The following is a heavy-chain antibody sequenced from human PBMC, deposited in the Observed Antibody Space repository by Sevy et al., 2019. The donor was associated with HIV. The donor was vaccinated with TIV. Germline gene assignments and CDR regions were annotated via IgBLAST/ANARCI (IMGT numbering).Heavy chain of an antibody. CDR1: GYTFTSYG. Sequence: ASVKVSCKASGYTFTSYGISWVRQAPGQGLEWMGWISAYNGKTNFAQKLQDKFTMTTDTSTSTAYMKLRSLRSDDTAGDYCARDGQVYSSSSGGYYYYGMDVWGQGTTVTVSS. CDR2: ISAYNGKT. D-gene: IGHD6-6*01. V-gene: IGHV1-18*04. J-gene: IGHJ6*02. CDR3: ARDGQVYSSSSGGYYYYGMDV.